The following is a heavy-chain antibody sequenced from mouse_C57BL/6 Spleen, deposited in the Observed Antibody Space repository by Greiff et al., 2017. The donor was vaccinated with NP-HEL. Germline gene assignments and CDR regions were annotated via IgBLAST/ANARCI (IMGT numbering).Heavy chain of an antibody. D-gene: IGHD2-5*01. V-gene: IGHV1-64*01. Sequence: QVQLQQSGAELVKPGASVKLSCKASGYTFTSYWMHWVKQRPGQGLEWIGMIHPNSGSTNYNEKFKSKATLTVDKSSSTAYMQLSSLTSEDSAVYYCAKPLYSNYEDWFAYWGQGTLVTVSA. CDR2: IHPNSGST. CDR3: AKPLYSNYEDWFAY. J-gene: IGHJ3*01. CDR1: GYTFTSYW.